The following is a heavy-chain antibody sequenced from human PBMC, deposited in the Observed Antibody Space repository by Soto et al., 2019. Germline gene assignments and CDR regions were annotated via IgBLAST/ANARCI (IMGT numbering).Heavy chain of an antibody. V-gene: IGHV4-59*01. D-gene: IGHD4-17*01. Sequence: YETLSLTCTVSGGSIISYYRSWIRQPPGKGLEWIGYIYYSGSTNYNPSLKSRVTISVDTSKNQFSLKLSSVTAADTAVYYCARDRVTTRDGVDYYYMDVWGKGTTVTVS. CDR3: ARDRVTTRDGVDYYYMDV. CDR1: GGSIISYY. CDR2: IYYSGST. J-gene: IGHJ6*03.